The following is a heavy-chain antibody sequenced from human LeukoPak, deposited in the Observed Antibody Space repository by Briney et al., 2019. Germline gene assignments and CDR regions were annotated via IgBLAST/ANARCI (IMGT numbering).Heavy chain of an antibody. J-gene: IGHJ4*02. CDR2: IYYSGST. V-gene: IGHV4-39*07. D-gene: IGHD2-2*02. CDR3: ARVVRAYCSSTSCYSWFDY. Sequence: SETLSLTCTVSGGSISSSSYYWGWIRQPPGKGLEWIGSIYYSGSTYYNPSLKSRVTITVDTSKNQYSLKLSSVTAADTAVYYCARVVRAYCSSTSCYSWFDYWGQGTLVTVSS. CDR1: GGSISSSSYY.